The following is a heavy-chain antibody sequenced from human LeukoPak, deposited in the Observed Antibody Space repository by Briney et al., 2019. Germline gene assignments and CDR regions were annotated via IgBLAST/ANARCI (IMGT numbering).Heavy chain of an antibody. J-gene: IGHJ5*02. D-gene: IGHD6-19*01. CDR2: IIPIFGTA. CDR3: ARTLIAVAGYNWFDP. V-gene: IGHV1-69*13. CDR1: GYTFTSYD. Sequence: ASVKVSCKASGYTFTSYDISWVRQATGQGLEWMGGIIPIFGTANYAQKFQGRVTITADESTSTAYMELSSLRSEDTAVYYCARTLIAVAGYNWFDPWGQGTLVTVSS.